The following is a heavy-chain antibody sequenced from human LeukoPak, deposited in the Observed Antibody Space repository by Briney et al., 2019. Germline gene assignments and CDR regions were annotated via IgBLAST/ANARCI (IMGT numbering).Heavy chain of an antibody. V-gene: IGHV1-18*04. CDR3: ARDYGDYGVVAFDI. Sequence: RASVTVSCKASGYTFTGYYMHWVRQAPGQGVEWMGWISAYNGNTNYAQKLQGRVTMTTDTSTSTAYMELRSLRSDDTAVYYCARDYGDYGVVAFDIWGQGTMVTVSS. CDR2: ISAYNGNT. J-gene: IGHJ3*02. D-gene: IGHD4-17*01. CDR1: GYTFTGYY.